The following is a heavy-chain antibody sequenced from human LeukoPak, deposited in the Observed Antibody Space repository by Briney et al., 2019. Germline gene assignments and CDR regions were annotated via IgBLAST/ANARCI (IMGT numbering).Heavy chain of an antibody. J-gene: IGHJ4*02. CDR3: ARTTVTTAYFDY. V-gene: IGHV4-34*01. CDR1: GGSLSGYY. Sequence: SETLSLTCAVYGGSLSGYYWSWIRQPPGNGLEWIGEINHSGSTNYNPSLKSRVTISVDTSKNQFSLKLSSVTAADTAVYYCARTTVTTAYFDYWGQGTLVTVSS. D-gene: IGHD4-17*01. CDR2: INHSGST.